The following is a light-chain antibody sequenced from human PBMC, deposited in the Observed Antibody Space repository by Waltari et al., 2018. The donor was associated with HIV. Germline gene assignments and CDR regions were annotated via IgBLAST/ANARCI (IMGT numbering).Light chain of an antibody. J-gene: IGLJ2*01. CDR2: TNN. Sequence: QSVLTQPPSASGTPGQRVPISCSGNSSNIRRNYVSWYQQLPGTAPKLRIYTNNQRPSGVPDRFSGSKSGTSASLAISGLRSEDEADYYCAAWDASLSVVFGGGTKLTVL. V-gene: IGLV1-47*01. CDR3: AAWDASLSVV. CDR1: SSNIRRNY.